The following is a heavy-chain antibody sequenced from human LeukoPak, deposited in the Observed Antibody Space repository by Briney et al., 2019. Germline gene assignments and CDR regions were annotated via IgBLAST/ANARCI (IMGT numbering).Heavy chain of an antibody. D-gene: IGHD3-22*01. CDR3: AKEGTNYYDSSGLYFDY. J-gene: IGHJ4*02. Sequence: GGSLRLSCAASGFTFSSYAMSWVRQAPGKGLEWVSAISGSGGSTYYADSVKGRFTISRDNSKNTLYLQMNSLRAEDTAVYYCAKEGTNYYDSSGLYFDYWGQGTLVTVSS. CDR2: ISGSGGST. CDR1: GFTFSSYA. V-gene: IGHV3-23*01.